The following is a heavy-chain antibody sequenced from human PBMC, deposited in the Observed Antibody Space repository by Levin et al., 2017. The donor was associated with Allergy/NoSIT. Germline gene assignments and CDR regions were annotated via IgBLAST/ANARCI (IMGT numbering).Heavy chain of an antibody. CDR2: IYHSGST. CDR3: AREEHYSSGWYDY. V-gene: IGHV4-4*02. CDR1: GGSISSSNW. Sequence: RSSETLSLTCAVSGGSISSSNWWSWVRQPPGKGLEWIGEIYHSGSTNYNPSLKSRVTISVDKSKNQFSLKLSSVTAADTAVYYCAREEHYSSGWYDYWGQGTLVTVSS. J-gene: IGHJ4*02. D-gene: IGHD6-19*01.